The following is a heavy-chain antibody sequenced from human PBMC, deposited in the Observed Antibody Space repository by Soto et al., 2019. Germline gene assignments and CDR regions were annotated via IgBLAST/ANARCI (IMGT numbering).Heavy chain of an antibody. D-gene: IGHD3-3*01. Sequence: SETLSLTCTVSGGSISSSSYYWGWIRQPPGKGLEWIGSIYYSGSTYYNPSLKSRVTISVDTSKNQFSLKLSSVTAADTAVYYCARRPITIFGVVSSFDYWGQGTLVTVSS. J-gene: IGHJ4*02. V-gene: IGHV4-39*01. CDR3: ARRPITIFGVVSSFDY. CDR2: IYYSGST. CDR1: GGSISSSSYY.